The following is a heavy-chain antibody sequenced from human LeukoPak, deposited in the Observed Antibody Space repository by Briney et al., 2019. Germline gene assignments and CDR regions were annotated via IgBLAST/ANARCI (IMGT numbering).Heavy chain of an antibody. CDR2: INHSGST. V-gene: IGHV4-34*01. J-gene: IGHJ2*01. CDR3: ARGSQSSKQRLVKAWYFDL. Sequence: SETLSLTCAVYGGSFSGYYWSWIRQPPGKGLEWIGEINHSGSTNYNPSLKSRVTISVDTSKNQFSLKLSSVTAADTAVYYCARGSQSSKQRLVKAWYFDLWGRGTLVTVSS. D-gene: IGHD6-13*01. CDR1: GGSFSGYY.